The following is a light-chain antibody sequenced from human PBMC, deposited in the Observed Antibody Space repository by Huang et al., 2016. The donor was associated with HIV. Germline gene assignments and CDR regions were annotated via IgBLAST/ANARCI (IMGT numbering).Light chain of an antibody. J-gene: IGKJ1*01. CDR1: QGLSSSY. CDR3: QQYGSLPLT. V-gene: IGKV3-20*01. Sequence: EIVLTQSPGTLSLSPGERATLSCRASQGLSSSYLAWYQQKPGQGPRLLIHGASSRATGIPDRFSGSGSGTDFTLTISRLEPEDFAVYSCQQYGSLPLTFGQGTRVEIE. CDR2: GAS.